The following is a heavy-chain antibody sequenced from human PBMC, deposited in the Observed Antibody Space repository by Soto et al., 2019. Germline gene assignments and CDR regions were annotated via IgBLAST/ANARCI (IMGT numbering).Heavy chain of an antibody. CDR2: IYPGDSDT. V-gene: IGHV5-51*01. J-gene: IGHJ3*02. D-gene: IGHD3-22*01. CDR1: GYSFTSYW. Sequence: EVQLVQSGAEVKKPGESLKISCKGSGYSFTSYWIGWVRQMPGKGLEWMGIIYPGDSDTRYSPSFQGQVTISADKSISTAYLQWSSLKASDTAMYYCARLRGHVYYDSIGSAFDIWGQGTMVTVSS. CDR3: ARLRGHVYYDSIGSAFDI.